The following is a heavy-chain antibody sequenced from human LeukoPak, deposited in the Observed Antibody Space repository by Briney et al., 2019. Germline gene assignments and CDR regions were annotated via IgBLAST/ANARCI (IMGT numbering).Heavy chain of an antibody. CDR3: ARVEEVRGGITSFDY. V-gene: IGHV1-18*01. Sequence: ASVKVSCKASGYTFTSYAISWVRQAPGQGLEWMGWISAYSGNTNYAQKLQGRVTVTTDTSTSTAYMELRSLTSDDTAIYYCARVEEVRGGITSFDYWGQGTLVTVPS. J-gene: IGHJ4*02. CDR1: GYTFTSYA. D-gene: IGHD3-10*01. CDR2: ISAYSGNT.